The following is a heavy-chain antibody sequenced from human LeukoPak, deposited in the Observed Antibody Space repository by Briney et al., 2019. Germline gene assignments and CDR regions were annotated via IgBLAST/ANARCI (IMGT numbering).Heavy chain of an antibody. CDR3: ARDKKIRKGSGSYSYYYYYMDV. D-gene: IGHD3-10*01. V-gene: IGHV4-59*02. CDR1: GDSVSGYY. J-gene: IGHJ6*03. CDR2: IYYRGST. Sequence: PSETLSLTCTVSGDSVSGYYWNWIRQPPGKGLEWIGYIYYRGSTNYNPSLKSRVTISVDTSKNQFSLKLSSVTAADTAVYYCARDKKIRKGSGSYSYYYYYMDVWGKGTTVTVSS.